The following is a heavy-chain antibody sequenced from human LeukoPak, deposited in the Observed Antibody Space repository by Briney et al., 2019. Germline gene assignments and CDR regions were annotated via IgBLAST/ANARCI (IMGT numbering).Heavy chain of an antibody. Sequence: GGSLRLSCAASGFTFSSYAMHWVRQAPGKGLEYVSAISSNGGSTYYANSVKGRFTISRDNSKNTLYLQMGSLRAEDMAVYYCARDGPYCGGDCYSDYWGQGTLVTVSS. V-gene: IGHV3-64*01. J-gene: IGHJ4*02. CDR3: ARDGPYCGGDCYSDY. CDR2: ISSNGGST. D-gene: IGHD2-21*02. CDR1: GFTFSSYA.